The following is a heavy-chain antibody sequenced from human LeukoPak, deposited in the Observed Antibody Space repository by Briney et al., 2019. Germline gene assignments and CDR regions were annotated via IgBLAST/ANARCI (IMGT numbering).Heavy chain of an antibody. V-gene: IGHV1-2*02. Sequence: ASVKVSCKASGYTFTGYYMHWVRQAPGQGLEWMGWINPNSGGTNYAQKFQGRVTMTRDTSISTAYMELSSLRSEDTAVYYCARDRIKGSWVVTQGFPFDYWGQGTLVTVSS. J-gene: IGHJ4*02. D-gene: IGHD4-23*01. CDR2: INPNSGGT. CDR1: GYTFTGYY. CDR3: ARDRIKGSWVVTQGFPFDY.